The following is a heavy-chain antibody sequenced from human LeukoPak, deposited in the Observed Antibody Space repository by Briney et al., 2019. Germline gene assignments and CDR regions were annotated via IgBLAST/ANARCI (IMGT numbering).Heavy chain of an antibody. V-gene: IGHV4-59*01. Sequence: SETLSLTCTVSGGSISSDYWSWIRQSPGKELEWIGYIYYSGTTSYNPSLKSRVTISLDTSKNQFSLKLSSVTAAGTAVYYCARGANWGSPDYWGQGTLVTVSS. CDR3: ARGANWGSPDY. J-gene: IGHJ4*02. D-gene: IGHD7-27*01. CDR1: GGSISSDY. CDR2: IYYSGTT.